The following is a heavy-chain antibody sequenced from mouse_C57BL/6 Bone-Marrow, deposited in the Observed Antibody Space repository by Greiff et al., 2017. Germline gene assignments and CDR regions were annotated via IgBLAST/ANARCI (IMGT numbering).Heavy chain of an antibody. Sequence: QVQLQQPGAELVKPGASVKLSCKASGYTFTSYWMHWVKQRPGQGLEWIGMIHPNSGSTNYNEKFKSKATLTVDKSSSTAYMQLSSLTSEDSAVYYCARQLRAGLFAYWGQGTLVTVSA. CDR3: ARQLRAGLFAY. D-gene: IGHD3-2*02. V-gene: IGHV1-64*01. J-gene: IGHJ3*01. CDR2: IHPNSGST. CDR1: GYTFTSYW.